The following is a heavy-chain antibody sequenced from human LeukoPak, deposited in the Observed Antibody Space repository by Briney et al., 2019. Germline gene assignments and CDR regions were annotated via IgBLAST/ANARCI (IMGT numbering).Heavy chain of an antibody. CDR1: GGSISSSSYY. J-gene: IGHJ4*02. CDR3: AILYSSSWYGYFDY. D-gene: IGHD6-13*01. CDR2: IYYSGST. Sequence: SETLSLTCTVSGGSISSSSYYWGWIRQPPGKGLEWIGSIYYSGSTYYNPSLKSRVTISVDTSKNQFSLKLSSVTAADTAVYYCAILYSSSWYGYFDYWGQGTLVTVSS. V-gene: IGHV4-39*01.